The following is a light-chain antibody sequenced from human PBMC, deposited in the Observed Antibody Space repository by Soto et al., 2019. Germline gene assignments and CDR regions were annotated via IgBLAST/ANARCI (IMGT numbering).Light chain of an antibody. CDR3: QQYNNWTRT. V-gene: IGKV3-15*01. CDR1: QSVSGN. J-gene: IGKJ1*01. Sequence: EIVMTQSPATLSVSPGERATLSCRASQSVSGNLAWYQQKPGQAPRLLIYGASTRATGIPARFSGSGSGTEFTLTISSLHSEDFAVYYCQQYNNWTRTFGQGTKVEIK. CDR2: GAS.